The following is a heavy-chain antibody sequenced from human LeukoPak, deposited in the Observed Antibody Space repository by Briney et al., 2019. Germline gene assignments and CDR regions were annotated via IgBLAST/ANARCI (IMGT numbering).Heavy chain of an antibody. Sequence: PSETLSLTRTGSGGSISTYYWSWIRQPPGKGLEWIGYIYYSGSTNYNPSLESRVTISVDTSKNQFSLKLSSVTAADTAMYYCAGHRTAYYFDYWGQGTLVTVSS. V-gene: IGHV4-59*08. CDR3: AGHRTAYYFDY. J-gene: IGHJ4*02. CDR2: IYYSGST. CDR1: GGSISTYY.